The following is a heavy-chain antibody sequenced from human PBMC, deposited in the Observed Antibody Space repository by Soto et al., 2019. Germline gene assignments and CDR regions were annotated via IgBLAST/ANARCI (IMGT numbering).Heavy chain of an antibody. CDR3: ARFSERYSSSSAWFDP. CDR1: GGSISSGGYY. V-gene: IGHV4-31*03. D-gene: IGHD6-6*01. CDR2: IYYSGST. J-gene: IGHJ5*02. Sequence: LSLTCTVSGGSISSGGYYWSWIRQHPGKGLEWIGYIYYSGSTYYNPSLKSRVTISVDTSKNQFSLKLSSVTAADTAVYYCARFSERYSSSSAWFDPWGQGTLVTVSS.